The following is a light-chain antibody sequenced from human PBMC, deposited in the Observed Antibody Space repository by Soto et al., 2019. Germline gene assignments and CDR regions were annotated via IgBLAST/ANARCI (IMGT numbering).Light chain of an antibody. J-gene: IGKJ5*01. Sequence: IGLTQSPGTLSLSPGDRATLSCRASQSVTTYLAWYQQKPGQAPRLLIYGAFNRATGIPARFSGSGSGTDFTLTISSLEPEDSAVYYCQQRNVWPPVTFGQGTRLEIK. V-gene: IGKV3-11*01. CDR2: GAF. CDR3: QQRNVWPPVT. CDR1: QSVTTY.